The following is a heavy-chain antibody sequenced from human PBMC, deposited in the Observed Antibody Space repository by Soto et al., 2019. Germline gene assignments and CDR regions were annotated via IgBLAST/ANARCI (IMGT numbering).Heavy chain of an antibody. CDR3: ERHSIWLLLSDY. J-gene: IGHJ4*02. D-gene: IGHD3-22*01. CDR1: GGSTSSSNYY. Sequence: SETLSLTCTVSGGSTSSSNYYWGWIRQPPGKGLQWIGSIFKSGNTYHNPSLKSRVTISVDTSKNQFSLKLDSVTAADTAVYFCERHSIWLLLSDYWGQGSLVTVSS. V-gene: IGHV4-39*01. CDR2: IFKSGNT.